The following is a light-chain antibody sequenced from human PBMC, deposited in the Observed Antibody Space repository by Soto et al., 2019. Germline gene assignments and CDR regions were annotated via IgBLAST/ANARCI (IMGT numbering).Light chain of an antibody. Sequence: DIVLTQSPATLSLSPGERATLSCRASQSVTSRYLGWYQQKPGQAPRLLIYGANLRATGIPDRFSGSGSGTDFTLTISRLEPEDFAVYYCQQYGSSPLTFGGGTKVEIK. CDR1: QSVTSRY. CDR2: GAN. J-gene: IGKJ4*01. CDR3: QQYGSSPLT. V-gene: IGKV3-20*01.